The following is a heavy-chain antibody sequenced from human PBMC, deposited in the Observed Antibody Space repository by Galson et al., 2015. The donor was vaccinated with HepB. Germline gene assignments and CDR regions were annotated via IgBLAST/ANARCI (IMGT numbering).Heavy chain of an antibody. D-gene: IGHD3-22*01. J-gene: IGHJ4*02. CDR1: GFTFSSYW. CDR2: INSDGSST. V-gene: IGHV3-74*01. Sequence: SLRLSCAASGFTFSSYWMHWVRQAPGKGLVWVSRINSDGSSTSYADSVKGRFTIPRDNAKNTLYLQMNSLRAEDTAVYYCARDNFGVVVGFDYWGQGTLVTVSS. CDR3: ARDNFGVVVGFDY.